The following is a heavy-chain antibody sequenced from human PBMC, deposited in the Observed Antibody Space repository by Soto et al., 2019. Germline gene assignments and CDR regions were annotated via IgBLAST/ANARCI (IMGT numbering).Heavy chain of an antibody. D-gene: IGHD6-13*01. CDR2: IIPILGIA. V-gene: IGHV1-69*02. CDR3: ARVLAAAGTWRYFDY. CDR1: GGTFSSYT. J-gene: IGHJ4*02. Sequence: SVKVSCKASGGTFSSYTISWVRQAPGQGLEWMGRIIPILGIANYAQKFQGRVTITADKSTSTAYMELSSLRSEDTAVYYCARVLAAAGTWRYFDYWGQGTLVTVSS.